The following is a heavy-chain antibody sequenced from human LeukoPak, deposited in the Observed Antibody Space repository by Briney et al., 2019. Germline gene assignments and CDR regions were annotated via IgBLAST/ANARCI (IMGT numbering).Heavy chain of an antibody. D-gene: IGHD2-2*01. V-gene: IGHV1-2*04. CDR2: INPNSGGT. CDR3: ARDTGDCSSTSCYDDWFDP. Sequence: ASVKVSCKASGYTFTGYYMHWVRQAPGQGLEWMGWINPNSGGTNYAQKFQGWVTMTRDTSISTAYMELSRLRSDDTAVYYCARDTGDCSSTSCYDDWFDPWGQGTLVTVSS. J-gene: IGHJ5*02. CDR1: GYTFTGYY.